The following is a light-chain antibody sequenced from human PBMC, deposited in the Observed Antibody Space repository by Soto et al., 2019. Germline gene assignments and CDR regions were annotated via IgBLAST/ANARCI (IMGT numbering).Light chain of an antibody. CDR1: QTISIY. CDR3: QQTYSTPQT. Sequence: DIQMTQSPSTLTASVGDRVTITCRGSQTISIYLNWYQQKPGKAPTLLIYAASILQSGVPSRFSGSGSGTDFTLTISSLQPEDFAAYFCQQTYSTPQTFGQGTKVEIK. CDR2: AAS. J-gene: IGKJ1*01. V-gene: IGKV1-39*01.